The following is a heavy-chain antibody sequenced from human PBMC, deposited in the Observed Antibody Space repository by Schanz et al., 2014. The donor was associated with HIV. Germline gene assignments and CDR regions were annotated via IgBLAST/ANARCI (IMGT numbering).Heavy chain of an antibody. D-gene: IGHD1-26*01. J-gene: IGHJ4*02. Sequence: EVRLVESGGTSVQPGGSLRLSCAASGFTFSTYRMNWVRQAPGKGLEWVSYISSSSTTRHYADSVKGRFTISRDNVKNSLYLQMNTVTAEDTAIYFCTRDVLYYGGYYFDSWGQGILVTVSS. CDR1: GFTFSTYR. V-gene: IGHV3-48*01. CDR3: TRDVLYYGGYYFDS. CDR2: ISSSSTTR.